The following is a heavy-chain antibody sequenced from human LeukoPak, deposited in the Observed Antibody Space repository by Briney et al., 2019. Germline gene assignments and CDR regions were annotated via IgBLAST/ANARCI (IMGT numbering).Heavy chain of an antibody. CDR1: GFTFSSYS. Sequence: SGGSLRLSCAASGFTFSSYSMNWVRQAPGKGLVWVSRINSDGSSTSYADSVKGRFTISRDNAKNTLYLQMNSLRAEDTAVYYCATQTDYGNFDIWGQGTMVTVSS. CDR2: INSDGSST. J-gene: IGHJ3*02. V-gene: IGHV3-74*01. D-gene: IGHD4-17*01. CDR3: ATQTDYGNFDI.